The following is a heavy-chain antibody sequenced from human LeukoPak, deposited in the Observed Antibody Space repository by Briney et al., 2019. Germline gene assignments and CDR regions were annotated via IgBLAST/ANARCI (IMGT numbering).Heavy chain of an antibody. Sequence: PSETLSLTCTVSGGSISSGSYYWSWIRQPAGKGLEWIGRIYTSGSTNYNPSLKSRVTISVDTSKNQFSLWVNSVSAADTAVYYCARVATVPPSYYYYMDVWGKGTTVTVSS. CDR2: IYTSGST. V-gene: IGHV4-61*02. CDR3: ARVATVPPSYYYYMDV. J-gene: IGHJ6*03. CDR1: GGSISSGSYY. D-gene: IGHD4-11*01.